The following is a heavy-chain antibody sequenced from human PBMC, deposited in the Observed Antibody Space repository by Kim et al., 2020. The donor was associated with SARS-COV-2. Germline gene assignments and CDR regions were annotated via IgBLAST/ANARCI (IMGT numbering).Heavy chain of an antibody. J-gene: IGHJ4*02. CDR2: T. CDR3: AKRSSTWYFDS. Sequence: TYYADSVKGRFTITRDNSKNTLYLQMDSLGAEDTAVYTCAKRSSTWYFDSWGQGTLVTVSS. V-gene: IGHV3-23*01. D-gene: IGHD6-13*01.